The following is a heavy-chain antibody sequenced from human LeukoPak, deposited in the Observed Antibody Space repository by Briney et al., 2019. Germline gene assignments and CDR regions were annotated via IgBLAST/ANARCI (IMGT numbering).Heavy chain of an antibody. CDR3: ARATSLGDSSGYYYADS. CDR2: FDPEDGET. V-gene: IGHV1-24*01. J-gene: IGHJ5*01. CDR1: GYTLTELS. Sequence: ASVKVSCKVSGYTLTELSMHWVRQAPGKGLEWMGGFDPEDGETIYAQKFQGRVTMTEDTSTDTAYMELRSLRSDDTAVYYCARATSLGDSSGYYYADSWGQGTLVTVSS. D-gene: IGHD3-22*01.